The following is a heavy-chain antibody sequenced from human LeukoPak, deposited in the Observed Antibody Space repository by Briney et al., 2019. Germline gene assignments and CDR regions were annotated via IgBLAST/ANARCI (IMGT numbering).Heavy chain of an antibody. CDR2: IYPGDSDT. Sequence: GESLKISCKGSGYSFSSYWIGWVRQMPGKGLEWMGIIYPGDSDTRYSPSFQGQVTISADKSISTAYLQWSSLKASDTAMYYCARHDSGLYQLPPRGYYYMDVWGKGTTVTVSS. J-gene: IGHJ6*03. V-gene: IGHV5-51*01. CDR1: GYSFSSYW. CDR3: ARHDSGLYQLPPRGYYYMDV. D-gene: IGHD2-2*01.